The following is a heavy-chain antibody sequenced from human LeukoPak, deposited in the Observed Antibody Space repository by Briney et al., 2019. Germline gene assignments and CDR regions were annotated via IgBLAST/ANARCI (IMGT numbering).Heavy chain of an antibody. CDR1: GFTVSSNY. CDR3: AKDGGRWLQSLDY. Sequence: PGGSLRLSCAASGFTVSSNYMSWVRQAPGKGLEWVSVIYSGGSTYYADSVKGRFTISRDNSKNTLYLQMNSLRSEDTAVYYCAKDGGRWLQSLDYWGQGTLVTVSS. D-gene: IGHD5-24*01. V-gene: IGHV3-53*05. CDR2: IYSGGST. J-gene: IGHJ4*02.